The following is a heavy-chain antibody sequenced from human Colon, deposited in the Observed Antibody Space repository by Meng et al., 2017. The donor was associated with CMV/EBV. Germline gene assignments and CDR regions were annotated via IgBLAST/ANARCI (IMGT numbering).Heavy chain of an antibody. D-gene: IGHD3-10*01. J-gene: IGHJ6*02. CDR1: GFAFSSFA. CDR3: ARPMARGIINYYYYGLDV. CDR2: ISGDAEST. Sequence: GGSLRLSCAASGFAFSSFAMIWVRQAPGKGLEWVSAISGDAESTYYADSVRGRFTISRDKSETTLYLQMNSLRAEDTAVYYCARPMARGIINYYYYGLDVWGQGTTVTVSS. V-gene: IGHV3-23*01.